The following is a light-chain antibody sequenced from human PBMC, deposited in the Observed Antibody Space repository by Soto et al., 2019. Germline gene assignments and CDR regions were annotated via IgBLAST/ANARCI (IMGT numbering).Light chain of an antibody. Sequence: IVLTQSPGTLSLSPGERATLSCRASQSVSSSYLAWYQQKPGQAPRLLIYGASSRATGIPDRFSGSGSGTDFTLTISRLEAEDFAVYYCQQYGSSPPYTVGQGTKLEIK. CDR2: GAS. V-gene: IGKV3-20*01. CDR1: QSVSSSY. CDR3: QQYGSSPPYT. J-gene: IGKJ2*01.